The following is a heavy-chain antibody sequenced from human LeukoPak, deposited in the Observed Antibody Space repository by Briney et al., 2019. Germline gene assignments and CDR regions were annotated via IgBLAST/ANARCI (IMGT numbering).Heavy chain of an antibody. V-gene: IGHV3-15*01. CDR3: ARVGGYSGYDSPYYYYMDV. Sequence: GGSLRLSCAASGFTFSNAWMSWVRQAPGKGLEWVGRIKSKTDGGTTDYAAPVKGRFTISRDDSKNTLYLQMNSLRAEDTAVYYCARVGGYSGYDSPYYYYMDVWGKGTTVTISS. CDR2: IKSKTDGGTT. D-gene: IGHD5-12*01. CDR1: GFTFSNAW. J-gene: IGHJ6*03.